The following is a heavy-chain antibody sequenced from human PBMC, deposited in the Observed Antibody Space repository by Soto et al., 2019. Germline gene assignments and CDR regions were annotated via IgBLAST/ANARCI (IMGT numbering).Heavy chain of an antibody. J-gene: IGHJ4*02. CDR2: FIPILGLT. CDR3: AGVRRDYFES. V-gene: IGHV1-69*02. Sequence: SVKVSCKASGGTLNSYTFSWVRQAPGQGLEWVGRFIPILGLTNYAQKFRDRVTFSADKSTTTVYMELNSLRSEDTAVFYCAGVRRDYFESWGQGTPVTVSS. D-gene: IGHD3-10*01. CDR1: GGTLNSYT.